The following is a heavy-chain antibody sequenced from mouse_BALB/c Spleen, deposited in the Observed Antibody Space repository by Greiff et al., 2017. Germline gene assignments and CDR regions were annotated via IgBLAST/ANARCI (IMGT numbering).Heavy chain of an antibody. CDR2: ISSGGST. V-gene: IGHV5-6-5*01. CDR3: ARRAPVDYYGSSYAMDY. J-gene: IGHJ4*01. Sequence: EVQLVESGGGLVKPGGSLKLSCAASGFTFSSYAMSWVRQTPEKRLEWVASISSGGSTYYPDSVKGRFTISRDNARNILYLQMSSLRSEDTAMYYCARRAPVDYYGSSYAMDYWGQGTSVTVAS. CDR1: GFTFSSYA. D-gene: IGHD1-1*01.